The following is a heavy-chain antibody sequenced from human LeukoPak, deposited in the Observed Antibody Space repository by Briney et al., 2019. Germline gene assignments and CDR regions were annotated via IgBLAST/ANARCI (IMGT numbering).Heavy chain of an antibody. CDR3: AVVNYYDSSGPPDY. J-gene: IGHJ4*02. Sequence: GGSLRLSCAASGFTFSSYGMHWVRQAPGKGLEWVAVISYDGSNKYYADSVKGRFTISRDNSKNTLYLQMNSLRAEDTVVYYCAVVNYYDSSGPPDYWGQGTLVTVSS. D-gene: IGHD3-22*01. CDR1: GFTFSSYG. V-gene: IGHV3-30*03. CDR2: ISYDGSNK.